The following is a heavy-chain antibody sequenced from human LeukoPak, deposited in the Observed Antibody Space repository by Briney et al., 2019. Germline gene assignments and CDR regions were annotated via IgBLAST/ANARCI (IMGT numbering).Heavy chain of an antibody. CDR2: IYTSGST. Sequence: SETLSLTCTVSGGSISSYYWSWIRQPAGKGLEWIGRIYTSGSTNYNPSLKSRVTISVDTSKNQFSLKLSSVTAADTAVYYCASLSSGWYTEYFQHWGQGTLVTVSS. J-gene: IGHJ1*01. CDR1: GGSISSYY. D-gene: IGHD6-19*01. V-gene: IGHV4-4*07. CDR3: ASLSSGWYTEYFQH.